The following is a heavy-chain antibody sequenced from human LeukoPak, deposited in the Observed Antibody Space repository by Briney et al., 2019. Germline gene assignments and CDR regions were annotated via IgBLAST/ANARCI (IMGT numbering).Heavy chain of an antibody. V-gene: IGHV4-4*07. J-gene: IGHJ6*02. CDR1: GASISNNY. D-gene: IGHD6-13*01. CDR3: AGDYSNSGFGMDV. Sequence: PSETLSLTCTVSGASISNNYWSWIRQPAGKGLEWIGRISTSGTTNYNPSLKSRVTMAVDTSKKQFSLKLDSVTAADTAVYHCAGDYSNSGFGMDVWGQGTPVTVSS. CDR2: ISTSGTT.